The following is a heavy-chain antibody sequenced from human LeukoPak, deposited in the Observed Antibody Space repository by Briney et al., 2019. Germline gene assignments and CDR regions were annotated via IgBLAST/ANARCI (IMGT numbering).Heavy chain of an antibody. V-gene: IGHV3-53*01. CDR1: GVTVRSNY. CDR3: AKERDFWSGYHDY. J-gene: IGHJ4*02. Sequence: GGSLRLSCAASGVTVRSNYMSWVRQAPGKGLEWVSVIYSGSSTYYADSVKGRFTISRDNSKNTLYLQMNSLRAEDTAVYYCAKERDFWSGYHDYWGQGTLVTVSS. D-gene: IGHD3-3*01. CDR2: IYSGSST.